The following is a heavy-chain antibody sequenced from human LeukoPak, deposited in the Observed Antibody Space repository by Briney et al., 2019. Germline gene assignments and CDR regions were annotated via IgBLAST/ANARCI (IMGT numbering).Heavy chain of an antibody. V-gene: IGHV3-15*01. CDR3: TTSVYCSGGSCYPGVYNWFDP. J-gene: IGHJ5*02. Sequence: KTGESLRLSCAASGFTFSNAWMSWVRQAPGKGLEWVGRIKSKTDGGTTDYAAPVKGRFTISRDDSKNTLYLQMNSLKTEDTAVYYCTTSVYCSGGSCYPGVYNWFDPWGQGTLVTVSS. CDR1: GFTFSNAW. D-gene: IGHD2-15*01. CDR2: IKSKTDGGTT.